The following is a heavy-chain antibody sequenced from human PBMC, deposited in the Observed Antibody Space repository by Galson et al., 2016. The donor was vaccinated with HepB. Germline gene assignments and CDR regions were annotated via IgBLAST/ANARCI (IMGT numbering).Heavy chain of an antibody. D-gene: IGHD1-1*01. V-gene: IGHV3-23*02. CDR1: GFTFSSYA. J-gene: IGHJ1*01. CDR2: VTAYGST. Sequence: SLRLSCAASGFTFSSYAMTWVRQAPGKGLEWVSTVTAYGSTYYGDSVKGRFTISRETSKNTLYLQMNSLRVEDTAVYYCADSYGIIRFWGQGTQVIVSS. CDR3: ADSYGIIRF.